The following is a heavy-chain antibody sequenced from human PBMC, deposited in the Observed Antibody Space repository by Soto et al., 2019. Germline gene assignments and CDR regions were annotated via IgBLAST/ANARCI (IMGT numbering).Heavy chain of an antibody. V-gene: IGHV6-1*01. Sequence: SQTLSLTCAISGDSVSSNSAAWNWIRQSPSRGLEWLGRTYYRSKWYNDYAVSVKSRITINPDTSKNQFSLQLNSVTPEDTAVYYCARTGYDYSNYDPTIDYWGQGTLVTVSS. CDR2: TYYRSKWYN. J-gene: IGHJ4*02. CDR3: ARTGYDYSNYDPTIDY. CDR1: GDSVSSNSAA. D-gene: IGHD4-4*01.